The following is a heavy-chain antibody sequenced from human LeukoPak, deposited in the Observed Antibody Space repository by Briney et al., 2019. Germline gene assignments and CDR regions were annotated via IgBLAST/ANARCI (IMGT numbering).Heavy chain of an antibody. J-gene: IGHJ3*02. CDR3: TSHTGTGDAFRPFHI. CDR2: INSRSSTI. CDR1: GFTFSTHD. V-gene: IGHV3-48*04. Sequence: GGSLRLSCAASGFTFSTHDVNWVRQAPGRGLEWVSFINSRSSTIYYADSVKGRFTISRDNAKNSLYLQMNSLRAEDTAVYYCTSHTGTGDAFRPFHIWGQGTMVTVSS. D-gene: IGHD2-21*02.